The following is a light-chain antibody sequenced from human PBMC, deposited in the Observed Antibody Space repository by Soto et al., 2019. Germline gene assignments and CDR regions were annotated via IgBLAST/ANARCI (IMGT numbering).Light chain of an antibody. CDR2: EFS. CDR3: SSYTSSITHVV. CDR1: SSDVGGYNY. J-gene: IGLJ2*01. Sequence: QSVLTQPASVSGSPGQSITISCTGTSSDVGGYNYVSWYQQHPGKAPKLMIYEFSNRPSGVSNRFSGSKSGNPATLTISGLQAEDEADYYCSSYTSSITHVVFGGGTKLTV. V-gene: IGLV2-14*01.